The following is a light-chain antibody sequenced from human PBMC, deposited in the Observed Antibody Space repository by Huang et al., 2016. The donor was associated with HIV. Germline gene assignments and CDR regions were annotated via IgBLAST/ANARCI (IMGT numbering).Light chain of an antibody. CDR2: SVS. CDR3: QQYDGWPLT. Sequence: ETVMAQSPATLSASQGERATLACRASQNVNGNLAWYQLKPGQAPRLLRYSVSARDTGVPTRFRGSWSGTDFNLTISGLQSEDVALYFCQQYDGWPLTFGGGTQVEIK. V-gene: IGKV3-15*01. J-gene: IGKJ4*01. CDR1: QNVNGN.